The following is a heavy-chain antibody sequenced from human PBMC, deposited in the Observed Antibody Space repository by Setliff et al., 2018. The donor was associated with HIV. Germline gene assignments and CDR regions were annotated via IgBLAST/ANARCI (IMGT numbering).Heavy chain of an antibody. V-gene: IGHV3-23*01. J-gene: IGHJ4*02. Sequence: PGGSLRLSCAASGFTFSSYWMHWVRQAPGKGLEWVSIISASGGSTYYADSVKGRFTISRDKSKNTLYLQMNSLRAEDTAFYYCSKEKFTFTVVRGVIDSWGQGTLVTVSS. D-gene: IGHD3-10*01. CDR2: ISASGGST. CDR3: SKEKFTFTVVRGVIDS. CDR1: GFTFSSYW.